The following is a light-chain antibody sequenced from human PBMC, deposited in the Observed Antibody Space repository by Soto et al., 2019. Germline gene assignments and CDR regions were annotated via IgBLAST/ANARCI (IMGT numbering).Light chain of an antibody. J-gene: IGKJ5*01. CDR2: GAS. V-gene: IGKV3-20*01. CDR3: QQYGSSPPIT. CDR1: QSVSSRY. Sequence: EIVLTQSPGTLSLSPGERATLSCRTSQSVSSRYLTWYQQKPGQAPRLLIYGASSRATGIPDRFSGSGSGTDFTLTISRVEPEDFAVYYCQQYGSSPPITFGQGTRLEIK.